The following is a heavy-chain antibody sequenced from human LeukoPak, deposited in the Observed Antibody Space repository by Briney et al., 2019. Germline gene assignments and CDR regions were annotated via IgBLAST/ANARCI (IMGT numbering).Heavy chain of an antibody. D-gene: IGHD6-19*01. J-gene: IGHJ4*02. V-gene: IGHV4-59*01. CDR1: GGSISSYY. Sequence: SETLSLTCTVSGGSISSYYWSWIRQPPGKGLEWIGYIYYSGSTNYNPSLKSRVTISVDTSKNQFSLKLSSVTAADTAVYYCARVRAGVAGPNHFDYWGQGTLVTVSS. CDR3: ARVRAGVAGPNHFDY. CDR2: IYYSGST.